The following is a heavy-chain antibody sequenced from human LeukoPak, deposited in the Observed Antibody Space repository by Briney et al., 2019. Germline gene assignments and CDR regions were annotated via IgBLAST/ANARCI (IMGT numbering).Heavy chain of an antibody. CDR3: AKTPPGGDVDH. CDR2: INPNSGDT. CDR1: GYTLTELS. Sequence: GASVKVSCKVSGYTLTELSMHWVRQAPGKGLEWMGWINPNSGDTGYAQKFQGRVTLTRNTPLSTAYMELSSLRSEDTAVYYCAKTPPGGDVDHWGEGTLVTVSS. D-gene: IGHD3-16*01. J-gene: IGHJ4*02. V-gene: IGHV1-8*03.